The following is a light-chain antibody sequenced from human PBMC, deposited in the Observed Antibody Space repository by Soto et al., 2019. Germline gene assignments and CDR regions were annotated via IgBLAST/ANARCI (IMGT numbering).Light chain of an antibody. CDR3: CSHSTSVTWM. CDR1: SSDVGGYNF. Sequence: QSVLTQTASVSGSPGQSITISCTGSSSDVGGYNFVSWYQQHLGKAPKLIIHEVSNRPSGVSNRFSGSKSGNTASLTISGLQAEDEAVYYCCSHSTSVTWMFGGGTKLTVL. J-gene: IGLJ3*02. V-gene: IGLV2-14*03. CDR2: EVS.